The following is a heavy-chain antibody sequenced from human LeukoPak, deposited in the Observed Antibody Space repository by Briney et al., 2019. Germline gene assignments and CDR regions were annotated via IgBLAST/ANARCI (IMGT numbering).Heavy chain of an antibody. D-gene: IGHD3-9*01. CDR1: GFTFSSYG. Sequence: GRSLRLSCAASGFTFSSYGMHWVRQAPGKGLEWVAVIWYDGSNKYYADSAKGRFTISRDNSKNTLYLQMNSLRAEDTAVYYCARAWILTGTLDYWGQGTLVTVSS. J-gene: IGHJ4*02. CDR3: ARAWILTGTLDY. V-gene: IGHV3-33*01. CDR2: IWYDGSNK.